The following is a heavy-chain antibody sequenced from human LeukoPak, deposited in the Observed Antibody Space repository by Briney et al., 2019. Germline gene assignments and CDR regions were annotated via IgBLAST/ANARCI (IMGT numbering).Heavy chain of an antibody. D-gene: IGHD6-19*01. Sequence: SETLSLTCTVSGVSISGYFWSWIRQPPGKGLELIGYLYYSGSTNYNPSLKSRDTVSVDTSKDQFSLRLSSVTAADTAVYYCARLLAVAGGDAFDIWGQGKMVTVSS. CDR3: ARLLAVAGGDAFDI. J-gene: IGHJ3*02. V-gene: IGHV4-59*08. CDR2: LYYSGST. CDR1: GVSISGYF.